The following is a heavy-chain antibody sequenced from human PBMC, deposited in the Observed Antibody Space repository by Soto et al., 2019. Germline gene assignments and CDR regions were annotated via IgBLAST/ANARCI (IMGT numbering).Heavy chain of an antibody. CDR2: ISSKGGST. V-gene: IGHV3-64D*08. CDR3: VMSGYSYGYYGY. Sequence: GKGLEYVSTISSKGGSTYYADSVKGRFTISRDNSKNTLYLQMSSLRAEDTAVYYCVMSGYSYGYYGYWGQGTLVIVTS. J-gene: IGHJ1*01. D-gene: IGHD5-18*01.